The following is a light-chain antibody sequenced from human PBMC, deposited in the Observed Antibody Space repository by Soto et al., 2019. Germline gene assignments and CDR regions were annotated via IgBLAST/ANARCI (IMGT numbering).Light chain of an antibody. CDR1: QSVSSN. CDR3: QQYNSYTWT. V-gene: IGKV3-15*01. CDR2: GVS. J-gene: IGKJ1*01. Sequence: EIVMTQSPATLSVSPGERAALSCRASQSVSSNLAWYQQKPGQAPRFLMYGVSTRATGIPARFSGSGSGTEFTLTISSLQPDDFATYYCQQYNSYTWTFGQGTKVDIK.